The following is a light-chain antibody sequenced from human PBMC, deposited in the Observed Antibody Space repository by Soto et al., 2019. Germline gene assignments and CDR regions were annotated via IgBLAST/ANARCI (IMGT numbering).Light chain of an antibody. CDR1: QNINAW. V-gene: IGKV1-5*01. J-gene: IGKJ5*01. CDR3: QQHNSFSIT. CDR2: DAS. Sequence: DIHMTQSPSSLSVSVGDRVTITCRTSQNINAWLAWYQQRPGQAPKLLIYDASTVQSGVPSRFSGSGSGTEFTLTINSLQADDFATYYCQQHNSFSITFGQGTRLEIK.